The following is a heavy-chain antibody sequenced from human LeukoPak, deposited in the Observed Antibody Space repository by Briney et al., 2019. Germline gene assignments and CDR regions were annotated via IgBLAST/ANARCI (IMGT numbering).Heavy chain of an antibody. Sequence: GGSLTLSCAASGFTFSDYAMSWVRQAPRKGLECVANIKPDGSEKYYVDSVEGRFTVSRDNAKNSLFLEMNSLRPEDTAVYYCARGRMAVAGSYEYWGQGAVVTVSA. J-gene: IGHJ4*02. D-gene: IGHD6-19*01. V-gene: IGHV3-7*05. CDR2: IKPDGSEK. CDR3: ARGRMAVAGSYEY. CDR1: GFTFSDYA.